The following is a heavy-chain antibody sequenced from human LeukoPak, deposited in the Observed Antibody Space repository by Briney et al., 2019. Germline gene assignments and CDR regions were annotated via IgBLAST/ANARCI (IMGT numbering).Heavy chain of an antibody. V-gene: IGHV3-23*01. CDR2: ISGSGGST. D-gene: IGHD6-19*01. CDR3: AKDKDSSGWYVYFQH. J-gene: IGHJ1*01. CDR1: GVTFSSYA. Sequence: GGSLRLSCAASGVTFSSYAMSWVRQAPGKGLEWVSAISGSGGSTYYADSVKGRFTISRDNSKNTLYLQMNSLRSEDTAVYHCAKDKDSSGWYVYFQHWGPGTLVTVSS.